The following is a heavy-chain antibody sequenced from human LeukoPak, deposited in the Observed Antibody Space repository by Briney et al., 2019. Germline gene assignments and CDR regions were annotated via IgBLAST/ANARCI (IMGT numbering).Heavy chain of an antibody. J-gene: IGHJ3*01. CDR3: ARLLDNDNSGDPDTFDV. V-gene: IGHV4-59*01. CDR1: GGSISRYY. D-gene: IGHD3-22*01. CDR2: IYYTGRT. Sequence: PLETLSLTCGVSGGSISRYYWSWIRQPPGKGLEWIGFIYYTGRTRYNPSLQSRVSISLGTSVNNFSLKLTSVTAADTAVYYCARLLDNDNSGDPDTFDVWGQGTVVTVSS.